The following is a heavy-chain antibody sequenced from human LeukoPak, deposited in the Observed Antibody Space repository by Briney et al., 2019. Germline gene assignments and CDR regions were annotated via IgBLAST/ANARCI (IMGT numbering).Heavy chain of an antibody. Sequence: SQTLSLTCTVSGGSISSGDYYWSWIRQPPGKGLEWIGYIYYSGSTYYNPSLKSRVTMSVDTSKNQFSLKLSSVTAADTAVYYCARRRGDGSGIYYIKYYYDYYMDVWGKGTTVTVSS. CDR3: ARRRGDGSGIYYIKYYYDYYMDV. V-gene: IGHV4-30-4*01. CDR1: GGSISSGDYY. J-gene: IGHJ6*03. D-gene: IGHD3-10*01. CDR2: IYYSGST.